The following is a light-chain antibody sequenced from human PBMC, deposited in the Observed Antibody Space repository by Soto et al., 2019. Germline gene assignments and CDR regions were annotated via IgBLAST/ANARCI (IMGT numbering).Light chain of an antibody. J-gene: IGKJ1*01. Sequence: EVVMTQSPATLSVSPGERSTLSCRASKITRNNFAWYQPKPGQAPRLLIYGASTRATGSPSRFRGSGSGTACTLTISCLTSKVCAVYYFQQYNNWWTFGQGTKVEIK. V-gene: IGKV3-15*01. CDR2: GAS. CDR1: KITRNN. CDR3: QQYNNWWT.